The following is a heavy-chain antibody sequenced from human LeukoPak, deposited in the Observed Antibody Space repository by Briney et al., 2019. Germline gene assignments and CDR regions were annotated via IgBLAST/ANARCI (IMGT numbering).Heavy chain of an antibody. CDR2: INPSGGST. J-gene: IGHJ3*02. V-gene: IGHV1-46*01. D-gene: IGHD3-3*01. Sequence: ASVKVSCKASGYTFTSYYMHWVRQAPGQGLEWMGIINPSGGSTSYAQKFQGRVTMTRDTSTSTVYMELSSLRSEDTAVYYCARDAGVRFLEWLSPDAFDIWGQGTMVTVSS. CDR1: GYTFTSYY. CDR3: ARDAGVRFLEWLSPDAFDI.